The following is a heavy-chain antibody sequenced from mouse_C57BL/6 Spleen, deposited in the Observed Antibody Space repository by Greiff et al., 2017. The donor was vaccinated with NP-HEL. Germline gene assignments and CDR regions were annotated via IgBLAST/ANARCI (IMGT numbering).Heavy chain of an antibody. CDR3: ARKGTTVRYFDY. Sequence: VQLQQSGPELVKPGASVTISCKASGYAFSSSWMNWVKQRPGKGLEWIGRIYPGDGDTNYNGKFKGKATLTADKSSSTAYMQLSSLTSEDSAVYFFARKGTTVRYFDYWGQGTTLTVSS. CDR1: GYAFSSSW. CDR2: IYPGDGDT. V-gene: IGHV1-82*01. D-gene: IGHD1-1*01. J-gene: IGHJ2*01.